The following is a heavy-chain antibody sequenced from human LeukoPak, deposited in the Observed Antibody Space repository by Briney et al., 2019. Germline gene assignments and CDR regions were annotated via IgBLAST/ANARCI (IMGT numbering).Heavy chain of an antibody. Sequence: PGGSLRLSCAASVFTFRSFWMSWVRQAPGKGLEGVANIRHDGIEKYYVDSMKDRFTISRDNAKNSLYLQMNSLSAEDTAVYYCARIYSGSHYSWGQGTLVTISS. CDR2: IRHDGIEK. CDR1: VFTFRSFW. J-gene: IGHJ4*02. D-gene: IGHD1-26*01. V-gene: IGHV3-7*01. CDR3: ARIYSGSHYS.